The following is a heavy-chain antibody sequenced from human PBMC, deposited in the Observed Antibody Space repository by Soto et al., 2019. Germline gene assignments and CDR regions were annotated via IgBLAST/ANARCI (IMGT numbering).Heavy chain of an antibody. CDR2: ISYDGSNK. V-gene: IGHV3-30-3*01. J-gene: IGHJ4*02. CDR3: ARGRLLWFGELWPFDY. Sequence: EGSLRLSCAASGFTFSSYAMHWVRQAPGKGLEWVAVISYDGSNKYYADSVKGRFTISRDNSKNTLYLQMNSLRAEDTAVYYCARGRLLWFGELWPFDYWGQGTLVTVSS. CDR1: GFTFSSYA. D-gene: IGHD3-10*01.